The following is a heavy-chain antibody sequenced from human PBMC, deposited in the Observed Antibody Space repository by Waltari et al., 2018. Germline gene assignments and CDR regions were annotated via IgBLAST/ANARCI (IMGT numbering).Heavy chain of an antibody. CDR3: AREGGKLEERGPPNWFDP. V-gene: IGHV4-34*01. CDR2: INHSGST. Sequence: QVQLQQWGAGLLKPSETLSLTCAVYGGSFSGYYWSWIRQPPGKGLEWIGEINHSGSTNYNPSLKSRVTISVDTSKNQFSLKLSSVTAADTAVYYCAREGGKLEERGPPNWFDPWGQGTLVTVSS. J-gene: IGHJ5*02. CDR1: GGSFSGYY. D-gene: IGHD1-1*01.